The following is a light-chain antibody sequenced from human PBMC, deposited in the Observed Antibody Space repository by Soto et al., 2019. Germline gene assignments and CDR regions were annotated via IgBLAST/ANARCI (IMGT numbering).Light chain of an antibody. V-gene: IGKV1-33*01. Sequence: DIQMTQSPSSLSASVGDRVTITCRASQDISNYLNWYQQKPGKAPKLLIYDASNLEPGVPSRFSGSGSWTDFTFTISSLQPEDIATYYCQQYDNLPLTFGGGTKVEIK. CDR2: DAS. CDR1: QDISNY. J-gene: IGKJ4*01. CDR3: QQYDNLPLT.